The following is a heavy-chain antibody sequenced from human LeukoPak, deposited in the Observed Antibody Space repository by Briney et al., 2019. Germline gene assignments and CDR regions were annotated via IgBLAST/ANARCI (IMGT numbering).Heavy chain of an antibody. Sequence: PGGSLRLSCAASGFTFSSYAMSWVRQAPGKGLEWVSAISGSGGSTYYADSVKGRFTTSRDNSKNTLYLQMNSLRAEDTAVYYCAKDLGGLYSGYYDIWGQGTMVTVSS. CDR2: ISGSGGST. V-gene: IGHV3-23*01. CDR3: AKDLGGLYSGYYDI. CDR1: GFTFSSYA. D-gene: IGHD5-12*01. J-gene: IGHJ3*02.